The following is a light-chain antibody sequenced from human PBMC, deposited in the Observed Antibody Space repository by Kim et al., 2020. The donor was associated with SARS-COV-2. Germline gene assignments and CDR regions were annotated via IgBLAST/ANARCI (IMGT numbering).Light chain of an antibody. CDR1: ECDVGGSNY. CDR3: SSYTRSDTYV. V-gene: IGLV2-14*03. J-gene: IGLJ1*01. CDR2: DVN. Sequence: QSITISCTGTECDVGGSNYLSWYQQHPGKAPKLLIFDVNKWPSGVSSRFSGSKSGNTASLTISGLQAEDEADYYCSSYTRSDTYVFGTGTKVTVL.